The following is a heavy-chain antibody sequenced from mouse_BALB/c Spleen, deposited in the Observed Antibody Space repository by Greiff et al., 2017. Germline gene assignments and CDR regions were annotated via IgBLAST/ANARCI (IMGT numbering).Heavy chain of an antibody. CDR2: IYPGSGST. J-gene: IGHJ2*01. V-gene: IGHV1-55*01. CDR3: ARWVYDGPNCDY. CDR1: GYNFTSYW. Sequence: QVQLQQPGAELVKPGTSVKLSCKASGYNFTSYWINWVKLRPGQGLEWIGDIYPGSGSTNYNEKFKSKATLTVDTSSSTAYMQLSSLASEDSALYYCARWVYDGPNCDYWGQGTTLTVSS. D-gene: IGHD2-3*01.